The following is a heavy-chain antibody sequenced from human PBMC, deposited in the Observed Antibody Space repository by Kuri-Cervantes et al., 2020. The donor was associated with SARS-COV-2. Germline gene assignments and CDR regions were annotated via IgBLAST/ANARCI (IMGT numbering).Heavy chain of an antibody. CDR1: GGSFSGYY. CDR2: ISSSSSTI. V-gene: IGHV3-11*04. D-gene: IGHD3-3*01. CDR3: YLSGGAYYDFWSGSDY. Sequence: GGSLRLSCAVYGGSFSGYYWSWIRQPPGKGLEWVSYISSSSSTIYYADSVKGRFTISRDNAKNSLYLQMNSLRDEDTAVYYCYLSGGAYYDFWSGSDYWGQGTLVTVSS. J-gene: IGHJ4*02.